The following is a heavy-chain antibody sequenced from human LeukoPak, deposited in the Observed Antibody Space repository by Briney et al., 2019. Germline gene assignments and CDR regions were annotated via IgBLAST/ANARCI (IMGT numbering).Heavy chain of an antibody. CDR2: INGDGSGT. V-gene: IGHV3-74*01. CDR1: GFTFTSHW. J-gene: IGHJ4*02. Sequence: GGSLRLSCTASGFTFTSHWMHWVRQVPGKGLVWVSRINGDGSGTNHADSVKGRFTISRDNAKNTLYLQMNSLRAEDTAVYYCARVHNYYGSSGYYYGSVLGRPLDYWGQGTLVTVSS. CDR3: ARVHNYYGSSGYYYGSVLGRPLDY. D-gene: IGHD3-22*01.